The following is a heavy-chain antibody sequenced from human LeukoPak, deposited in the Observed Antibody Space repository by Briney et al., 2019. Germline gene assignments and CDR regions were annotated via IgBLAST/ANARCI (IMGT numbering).Heavy chain of an antibody. V-gene: IGHV4-34*01. J-gene: IGHJ6*03. CDR1: GGSFSGYY. D-gene: IGHD3-3*01. Sequence: SETLSLTCAVYGGSFSGYYWSWICQPPGKGLEWIGEINHSGSTNYNPSLKSRVTISVDTSKNQFSLKLSSVTAADTAVYYCARGSPYDFWSGYLNYYYYYYMDVWGKGTTVTVSS. CDR3: ARGSPYDFWSGYLNYYYYYYMDV. CDR2: INHSGST.